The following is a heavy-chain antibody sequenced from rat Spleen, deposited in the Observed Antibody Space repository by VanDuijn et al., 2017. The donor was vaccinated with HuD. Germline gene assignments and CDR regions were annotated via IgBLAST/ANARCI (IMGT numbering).Heavy chain of an antibody. CDR2: ISSGGGGT. D-gene: IGHD1-9*01. CDR1: GFTFSDFF. J-gene: IGHJ2*01. CDR3: VRHGYTRYYFDY. V-gene: IGHV5-25*01. Sequence: EVQLVESDGGLVQPGRSLKLSCAASGFTFSDFFMAWVRQAPAKGLDWVASISSGGGGTYHADSVEGRFTISRDNAKSTLYLQMDSLRSEYTASYYCVRHGYTRYYFDYWGQGVMVTVSS.